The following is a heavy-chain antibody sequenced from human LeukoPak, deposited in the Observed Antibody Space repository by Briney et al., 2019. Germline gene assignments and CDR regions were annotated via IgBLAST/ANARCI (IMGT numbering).Heavy chain of an antibody. Sequence: SETLSLTCPVSGYSISSGYYWGWIRRPPGKGLEWIGSIYHSGSTDYNPSLQSRVTISIDTPKNQFSLELSAVTAADTAVYYCARGRLYCSSTSCYYFDHWGQGSLVTVSP. V-gene: IGHV4-38-2*02. CDR3: ARGRLYCSSTSCYYFDH. CDR1: GYSISSGYY. D-gene: IGHD2-2*01. CDR2: IYHSGST. J-gene: IGHJ4*02.